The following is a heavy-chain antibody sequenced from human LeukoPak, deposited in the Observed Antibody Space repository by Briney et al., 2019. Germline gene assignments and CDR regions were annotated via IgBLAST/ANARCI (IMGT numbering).Heavy chain of an antibody. CDR3: ARDSQWLVPYYYYGMDV. D-gene: IGHD6-19*01. CDR1: GYTFTSYG. CDR2: ISAYNGNT. J-gene: IGHJ6*02. V-gene: IGHV1-18*01. Sequence: ASVKVSCKASGYTFTSYGISWVRQAPGQGLEWMGWISAYNGNTNYAQKLQGRVTMTTDTSTSTAYRELRSLRSDDTAVYYCARDSQWLVPYYYYGMDVWGQGTTVTVSS.